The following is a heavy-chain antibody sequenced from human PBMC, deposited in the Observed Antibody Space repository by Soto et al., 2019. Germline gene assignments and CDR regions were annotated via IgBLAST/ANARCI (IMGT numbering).Heavy chain of an antibody. V-gene: IGHV3-30-3*01. CDR1: GFTFSSYA. Sequence: GGSLRLSCAASGFTFSSYAMHWVRQAPGKGLEWVAVISYDGSNKYYADSVKGRFTISRDNSKNTLYLQMNSLRAEDTAVYYCARDSFRSITIFGVVDYWGQGTLVTVSS. D-gene: IGHD3-3*01. J-gene: IGHJ4*02. CDR3: ARDSFRSITIFGVVDY. CDR2: ISYDGSNK.